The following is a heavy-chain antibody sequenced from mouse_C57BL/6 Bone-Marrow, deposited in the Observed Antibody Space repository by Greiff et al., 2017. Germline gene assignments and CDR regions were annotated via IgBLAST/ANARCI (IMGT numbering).Heavy chain of an antibody. J-gene: IGHJ4*01. Sequence: QVQLQQPGAELVKPGASVTLSCKASGYTFTSYWMHWVKQRPGQGLEWIGMIHPNSGSTNYNEKFKSKATLTVDKSSSTAYMQLSSLTSEDSAVYYCARYYDYDDERYYYAMDYWGQGTSVTVSS. CDR2: IHPNSGST. V-gene: IGHV1-64*01. CDR1: GYTFTSYW. D-gene: IGHD2-4*01. CDR3: ARYYDYDDERYYYAMDY.